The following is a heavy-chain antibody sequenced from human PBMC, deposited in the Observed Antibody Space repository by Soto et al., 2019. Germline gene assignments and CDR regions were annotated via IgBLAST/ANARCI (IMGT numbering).Heavy chain of an antibody. CDR2: IYYSGST. Sequence: SETLSLTCTVSGGSISSYYWSWIRQPPGKGLEWIGYIYYSGSTNYNPSLKSRVTISVDTSKNQFSLKLSSVTAADTAVYYCARSNTYYYDSIGYYPYWGQGTPVTVSS. V-gene: IGHV4-59*01. J-gene: IGHJ4*02. CDR3: ARSNTYYYDSIGYYPY. D-gene: IGHD3-22*01. CDR1: GGSISSYY.